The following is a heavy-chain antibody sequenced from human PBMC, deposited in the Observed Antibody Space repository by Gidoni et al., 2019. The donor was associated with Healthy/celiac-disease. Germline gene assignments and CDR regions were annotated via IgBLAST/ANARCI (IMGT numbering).Heavy chain of an antibody. Sequence: QLQLQESGPGLVKPSETLSLTCTVSGGSISSSSYYWGWIRQPPGKGLEWIGSIYYSGSTYYNPSLKSRVTISVDTSKNQFSLKLSSVTAADTAVYYCASRWSFEGIAAAVVNWFDPWGQGTLVTVSS. D-gene: IGHD6-13*01. CDR2: IYYSGST. CDR3: ASRWSFEGIAAAVVNWFDP. J-gene: IGHJ5*02. V-gene: IGHV4-39*01. CDR1: GGSISSSSYY.